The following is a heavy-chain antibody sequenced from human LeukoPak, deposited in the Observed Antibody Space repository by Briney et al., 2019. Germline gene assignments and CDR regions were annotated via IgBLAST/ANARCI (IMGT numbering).Heavy chain of an antibody. CDR1: GYTFTSHY. CDR3: ARGPRAVYCGGDCYYFQH. V-gene: IGHV1-46*01. Sequence: RASVKVSCKASGYTFTSHYMHWVRQAPGQGLEWMGIINPSGGSTSYAQKFQGRVTMTRDTSTSTVYMELSSLRSEDTAVYYCARGPRAVYCGGDCYYFQHWGQGTLVTVSS. CDR2: INPSGGST. J-gene: IGHJ1*01. D-gene: IGHD2-21*02.